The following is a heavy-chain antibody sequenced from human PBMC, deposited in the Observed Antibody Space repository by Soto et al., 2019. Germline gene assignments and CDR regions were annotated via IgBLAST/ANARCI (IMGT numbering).Heavy chain of an antibody. V-gene: IGHV4-4*02. CDR3: ATRSVYSDVDY. J-gene: IGHJ4*02. D-gene: IGHD4-17*01. CDR2: IYHSGIT. CDR1: GGSISSSNW. Sequence: QVQLQESGPGLLKPSGTLSLICAVSGGSISSSNWWTWVRQPPGKGLEWIAEIYHSGITNYNPSLKSRLTISLDMSRNQFSLGLSSVPAADTAVYYCATRSVYSDVDYWGQATLVTVSS.